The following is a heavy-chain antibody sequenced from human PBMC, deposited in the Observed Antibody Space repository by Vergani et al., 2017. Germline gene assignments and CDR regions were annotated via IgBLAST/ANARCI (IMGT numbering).Heavy chain of an antibody. Sequence: QVQLVQSGAEVKKPGASVKVSCKASGNTFTGYYMHWVRQAPGPGLEWMGWINPNSGGTNYAQKFQGRVTMTRDTSISTAYMELSRLRSADTAVYYCARRYSSSWYYFDDWGQGTLVTVSS. V-gene: IGHV1-2*02. CDR2: INPNSGGT. CDR1: GNTFTGYY. J-gene: IGHJ4*02. D-gene: IGHD6-13*01. CDR3: ARRYSSSWYYFDD.